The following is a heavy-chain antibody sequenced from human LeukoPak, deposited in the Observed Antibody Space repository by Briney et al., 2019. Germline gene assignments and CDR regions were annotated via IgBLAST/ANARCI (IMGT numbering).Heavy chain of an antibody. CDR3: VRVGFTTGWSNFDY. CDR1: GYNFPAYF. J-gene: IGHJ4*02. CDR2: INPNGGDT. D-gene: IGHD6-19*01. V-gene: IGHV1-2*06. Sequence: ASVKVSCKAAGYNFPAYFVHWVRQAPGQGLEWMGRINPNGGDTNYAQKFQGRVIMASDTSISTAYMELSSLISDDTAAYYCVRVGFTTGWSNFDYWGQGTLVTVSS.